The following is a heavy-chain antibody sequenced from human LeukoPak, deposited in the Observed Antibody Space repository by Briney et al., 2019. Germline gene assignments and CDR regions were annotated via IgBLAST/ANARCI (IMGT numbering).Heavy chain of an antibody. CDR3: ARDIQLST. V-gene: IGHV3-23*01. Sequence: GGSLRLSCAASGFTFSGSAMSWVRQAPGKGLEWVSLISFSGRSTYYAASVKGRFTISRDNSKDTLYLQMNSLRAEDTAIYYCARDIQLSTWGLGTMVTVSS. CDR1: GFTFSGSA. J-gene: IGHJ3*01. CDR2: ISFSGRST. D-gene: IGHD5-24*01.